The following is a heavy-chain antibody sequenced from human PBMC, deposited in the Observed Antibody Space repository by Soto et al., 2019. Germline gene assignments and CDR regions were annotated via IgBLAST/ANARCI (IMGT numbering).Heavy chain of an antibody. CDR2: VYPGDSQT. V-gene: IGHV5-51*01. Sequence: PGESLKISCKASGYTFTGAWIGWVRQMPGKGLEWMGIVYPGDSQTRYNPSFQGQITISADKSITTAYLQWTSLKASDSAMYYCARQKGYWGQGTLVTVSS. CDR3: ARQKGY. J-gene: IGHJ4*02. CDR1: GYTFTGAW.